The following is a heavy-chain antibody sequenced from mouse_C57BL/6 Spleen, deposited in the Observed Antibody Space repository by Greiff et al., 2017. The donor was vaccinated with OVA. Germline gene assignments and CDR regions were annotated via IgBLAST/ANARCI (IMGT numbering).Heavy chain of an antibody. CDR2: FHPYNDDT. CDR1: GYTFTTYP. J-gene: IGHJ1*03. Sequence: QVQLQQSGAELVKPGASVKMSCKASGYTFTTYPIEWMKQNHGKSLEWIGNFHPYNDDTKYNEKFKGKATLTVEKSSSTVYLELSRLTSDDSAVYDCARGGYYDYDGWYFDVWGTGTTVTVSS. V-gene: IGHV1-47*01. D-gene: IGHD2-4*01. CDR3: ARGGYYDYDGWYFDV.